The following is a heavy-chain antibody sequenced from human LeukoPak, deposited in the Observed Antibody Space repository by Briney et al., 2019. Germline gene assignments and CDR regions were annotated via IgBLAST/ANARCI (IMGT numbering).Heavy chain of an antibody. Sequence: GGSLRLSCAASGFTFSSYAMSWVRQAPGKGLEWVSAISGSGGSTYYADSVKGRFTISRDNSKNTLYLQMNSLRAEDTAVYYCARDGQNVDTAMVGPPYYYYYMDVWGKGTTVTVSS. CDR2: ISGSGGST. D-gene: IGHD5-18*01. CDR3: ARDGQNVDTAMVGPPYYYYYMDV. CDR1: GFTFSSYA. J-gene: IGHJ6*03. V-gene: IGHV3-23*01.